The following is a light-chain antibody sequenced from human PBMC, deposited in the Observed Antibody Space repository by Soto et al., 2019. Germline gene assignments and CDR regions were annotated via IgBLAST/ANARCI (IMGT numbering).Light chain of an antibody. Sequence: DIQMTQSPSTLSASVGDRVTITCRASQSINSWLAWYQQKPGKAPRLLIYRASSLEGGVPSRFSGSGSGAEFTLTISSLQPDDFATYDCQLYDSYSGTFGPGTKVDIK. CDR2: RAS. CDR3: QLYDSYSGT. V-gene: IGKV1-5*03. J-gene: IGKJ3*01. CDR1: QSINSW.